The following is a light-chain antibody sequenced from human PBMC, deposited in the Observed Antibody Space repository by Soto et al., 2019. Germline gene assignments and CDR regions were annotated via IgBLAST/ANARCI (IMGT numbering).Light chain of an antibody. V-gene: IGLV7-43*01. Sequence: QAVVTQEPSLIVSPGGTVTLTCASSSGAVTSGSYPNWFQQKPGQAPRPLIHSTRNKYSSTPARFSGSLLGGKAALTVSGVQPDDEADYYCLLYYGGSLLFGGGTKLTVL. CDR1: SGAVTSGSY. CDR2: STR. J-gene: IGLJ3*02. CDR3: LLYYGGSLL.